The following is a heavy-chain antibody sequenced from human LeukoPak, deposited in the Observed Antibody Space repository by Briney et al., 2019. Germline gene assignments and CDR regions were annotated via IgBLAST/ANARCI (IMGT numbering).Heavy chain of an antibody. CDR2: IYHSGST. CDR1: GYSISSGYY. CDR3: ASAFTKSTVNGGY. D-gene: IGHD4-17*01. J-gene: IGHJ4*02. Sequence: SETLSLTXAVSGYSISSGYYWGWIRPPPGKGLEWIGSIYHSGSTYYNPSLKSRVTISVDTSKNQFSLKLSSVTAADTAVYYCASAFTKSTVNGGYWGQGTLVTVSS. V-gene: IGHV4-38-2*01.